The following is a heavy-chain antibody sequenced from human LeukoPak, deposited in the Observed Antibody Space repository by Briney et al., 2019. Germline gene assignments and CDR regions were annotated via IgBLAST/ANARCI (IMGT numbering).Heavy chain of an antibody. V-gene: IGHV3-15*01. Sequence: GGSLRLSCAASGFTFSNAWMSWVRQAPEKGLEWVGRIKSKTDGGTTDYAAPVKGRFTISRDDSKNTLYLQMNSLKTEDTAVYYCTTISKLKGYSFDYWGQGTLVTVSS. D-gene: IGHD5-18*01. CDR1: GFTFSNAW. J-gene: IGHJ4*02. CDR2: IKSKTDGGTT. CDR3: TTISKLKGYSFDY.